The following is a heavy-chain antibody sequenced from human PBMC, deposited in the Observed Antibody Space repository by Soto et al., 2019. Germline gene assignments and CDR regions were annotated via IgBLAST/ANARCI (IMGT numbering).Heavy chain of an antibody. V-gene: IGHV4-39*01. CDR3: ARHLYCTNGVCMKGFDY. J-gene: IGHJ4*02. CDR1: DGSIISSSYY. CDR2: IYYSGST. Sequence: SENLSLTCTVPDGSIISSSYYWGCIRQPPGKGLEWIGSIYYSGSTYYNPSLKSRVTISVDTSKNQFSLKLSSVTAADTAVYYCARHLYCTNGVCMKGFDYWGQG. D-gene: IGHD2-8*01.